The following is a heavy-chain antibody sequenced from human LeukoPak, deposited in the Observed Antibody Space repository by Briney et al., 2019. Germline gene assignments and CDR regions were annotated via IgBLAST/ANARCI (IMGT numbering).Heavy chain of an antibody. CDR3: ARALGGATRDDAFDI. CDR1: GGSISSYY. V-gene: IGHV4-59*08. CDR2: IYYSGST. J-gene: IGHJ3*02. D-gene: IGHD1-26*01. Sequence: TSETLSLTCTVSGGSISSYYWSWIRQPPGKGLEWIGYIYYSGSTNYNPSLKSRVTISVDTSKNQFSLKLSSVTAADTAVYYCARALGGATRDDAFDIWGQGTMVTVSS.